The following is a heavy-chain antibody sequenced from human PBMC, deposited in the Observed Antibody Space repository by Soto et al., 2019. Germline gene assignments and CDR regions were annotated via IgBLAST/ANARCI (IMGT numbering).Heavy chain of an antibody. Sequence: QVQLEQSGAEVRKPGSSVKVSCKASGGTFSSSAINWLRQAPGQGPEWMGGIIPTFGTSNYIPKLRGRVTITAHTSTNPAYMEVSSLTSEHTASYCCGRPATAGHNGFDIWGQGTMVTVSA. V-gene: IGHV1-69*06. CDR3: GRPATAGHNGFDI. CDR2: IIPTFGTS. J-gene: IGHJ3*02. D-gene: IGHD6-19*01. CDR1: GGTFSSSA.